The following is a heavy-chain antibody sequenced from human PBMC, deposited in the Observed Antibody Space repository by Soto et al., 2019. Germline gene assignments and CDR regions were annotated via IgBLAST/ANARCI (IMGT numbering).Heavy chain of an antibody. D-gene: IGHD6-19*01. J-gene: IGHJ4*02. CDR2: INAGNGNT. V-gene: IGHV1-3*05. CDR1: GYSFTSYA. CDR3: ARAVAVPADFDY. Sequence: QVQLVQSGAEEKKPGASVKVSCKASGYSFTSYAMHRVRQAPGQGLEWMGWINAGNGNTKYSQKFQGRVTITRDTSASTAYMELSSLRSEDTAVYYCARAVAVPADFDYWGQGTLVTVSS.